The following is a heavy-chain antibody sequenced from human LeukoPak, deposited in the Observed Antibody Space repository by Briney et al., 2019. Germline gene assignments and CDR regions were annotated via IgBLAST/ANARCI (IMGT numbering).Heavy chain of an antibody. D-gene: IGHD2-8*01. Sequence: GGSLRLPCAASGFTFSSSGMHWVRQAPGKGLEWVAFIRNDGSKKYYGDSVKGRFTISRDNSKNTLDLQMNSLRGEDTAEYYCAKGYAYSMDVWGQGTTVTVSS. J-gene: IGHJ6*02. CDR1: GFTFSSSG. V-gene: IGHV3-30*02. CDR3: AKGYAYSMDV. CDR2: IRNDGSKK.